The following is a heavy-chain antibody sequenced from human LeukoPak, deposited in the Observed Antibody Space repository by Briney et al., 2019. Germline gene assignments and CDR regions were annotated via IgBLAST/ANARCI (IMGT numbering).Heavy chain of an antibody. CDR2: ISYDGSNK. CDR3: AKDDCGANCYALIDY. Sequence: GGSLRLSCAASGFTFSRSAMHWVRQAPGKGLEWVAVISYDGSNKYYADSVTGRFTIPRDNSKNTLYLQMNGLRAEDTAVYYCAKDDCGANCYALIDYWGQGTLVTVSS. V-gene: IGHV3-30-3*01. J-gene: IGHJ4*02. D-gene: IGHD2-21*02. CDR1: GFTFSRSA.